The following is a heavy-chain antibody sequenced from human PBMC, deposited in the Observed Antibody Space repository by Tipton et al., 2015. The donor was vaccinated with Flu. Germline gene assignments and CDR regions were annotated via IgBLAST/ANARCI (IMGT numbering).Heavy chain of an antibody. V-gene: IGHV5-51*03. CDR3: ARPNKVPGRGATYYYFYGLDV. J-gene: IGHJ6*02. CDR2: IYPDDSDT. Sequence: QLVQSGAEVQEPGESLKISCKASGYTFTDYWIAWVRRMPGKGLELMGIIYPDDSDTRYSPSFEGQVTISADKSITTAYLQWSSLKASDTATYFCARPNKVPGRGATYYYFYGLDVWGQGTTVTVSS. D-gene: IGHD1/OR15-1a*01. CDR1: GYTFTDYW.